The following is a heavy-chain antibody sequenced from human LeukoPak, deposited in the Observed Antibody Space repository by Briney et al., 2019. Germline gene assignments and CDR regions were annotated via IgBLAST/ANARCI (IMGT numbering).Heavy chain of an antibody. CDR2: TNLHGTTV. CDR1: GLSFSNYW. Sequence: PGGSLRLSCAVSGLSFSNYWMHWVRQAPGKGLVWVARTNLHGTTVDYADSVKGRFTISRDNAKNTLFLQMSSLRAEDTAVYYCASGYTYVRLGDHWGQGTLVTVSS. D-gene: IGHD5-18*01. J-gene: IGHJ4*02. CDR3: ASGYTYVRLGDH. V-gene: IGHV3-74*01.